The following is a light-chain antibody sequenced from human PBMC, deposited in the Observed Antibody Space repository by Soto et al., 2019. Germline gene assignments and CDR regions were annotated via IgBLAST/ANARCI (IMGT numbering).Light chain of an antibody. CDR2: EVS. CDR3: NSYAGDIIRFV. J-gene: IGLJ1*01. Sequence: QSVLTQPASVSGSPGQSVTISCTGTSGDVGAYKYVSWYQQHPGKAPKLMIYEVSHRPSGVSNRFSGSKSGNTASLTISGLQADDEADYYCNSYAGDIIRFVFGTGTKVTVL. V-gene: IGLV2-14*01. CDR1: SGDVGAYKY.